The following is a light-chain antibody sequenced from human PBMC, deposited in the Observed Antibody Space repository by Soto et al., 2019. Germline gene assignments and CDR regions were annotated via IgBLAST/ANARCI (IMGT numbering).Light chain of an antibody. CDR2: SAS. V-gene: IGKV1-16*02. Sequence: DIHMTQSPSSVSASVGDRVTITCRASQGISTYLGWYQQKPGKAPKSLIYSASSLQSGVPSKFSGVGSGTEFTLTITDMQPDDFATYYCQQYYRYPWTFGQGTKVEI. J-gene: IGKJ1*01. CDR3: QQYYRYPWT. CDR1: QGISTY.